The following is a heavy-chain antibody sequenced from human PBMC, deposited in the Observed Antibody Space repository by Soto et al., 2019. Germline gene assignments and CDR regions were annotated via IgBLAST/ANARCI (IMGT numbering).Heavy chain of an antibody. CDR2: IYYSGST. CDR1: GGSISSSSYY. Sequence: PSETLSLTCTVSGGSISSSSYYWGWIRQPPGKGLEWIGSIYYSGSTYYNPSLKSRVTISVDTSKNQFSLKLSSVTAADTAVYYCARHVGPIVSSGLYYFDYWGQGTLVT. D-gene: IGHD6-19*01. J-gene: IGHJ4*02. V-gene: IGHV4-39*01. CDR3: ARHVGPIVSSGLYYFDY.